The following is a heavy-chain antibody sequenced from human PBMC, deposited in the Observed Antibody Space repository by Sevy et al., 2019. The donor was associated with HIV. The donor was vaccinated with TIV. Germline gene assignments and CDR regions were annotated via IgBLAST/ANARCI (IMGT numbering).Heavy chain of an antibody. CDR3: ARDDTASYLPVS. CDR1: GFTFSDYS. J-gene: IGHJ4*02. V-gene: IGHV3-48*02. CDR2: ISRSGTTR. D-gene: IGHD3-10*01. Sequence: GGSLRLSCAASGFTFSDYSLNWVRQAPGKGLEWVSYISRSGTTRHYADSVRGRFTISRDDAKKSLYLQMSSLRDEDTAVYYCARDDTASYLPVSWGQGTLVTVSS.